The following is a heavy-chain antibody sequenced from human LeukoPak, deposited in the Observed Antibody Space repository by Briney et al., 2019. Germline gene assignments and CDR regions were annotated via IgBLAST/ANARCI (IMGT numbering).Heavy chain of an antibody. V-gene: IGHV4-39*07. CDR3: ARLKYYYDSSGYRAEYFQH. J-gene: IGHJ1*01. Sequence: SETLSLTCTVSSASITSSPYFWGWIRQSPGKGLEWIGSISYSGTTNYKPSLKSRVTISVDTSKNQFSLKLSSVTAADTAVYYCARLKYYYDSSGYRAEYFQHWGQGTLVTVSS. CDR1: SASITSSPYF. D-gene: IGHD3-22*01. CDR2: ISYSGTT.